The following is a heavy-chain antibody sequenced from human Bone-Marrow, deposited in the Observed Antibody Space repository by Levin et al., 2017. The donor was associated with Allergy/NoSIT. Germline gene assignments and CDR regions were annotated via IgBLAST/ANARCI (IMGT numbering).Heavy chain of an antibody. Sequence: GGSLRLSCAVSGFTFSSYGMHWVRQAPGKGLEWVAVVSYDGSNKYYGDSVKGRFTISRDTSKNSLYLQMNSLRAEDTAMYYCATDVGRFGELSGRDVFDLWGQGTMVTVSS. CDR2: VSYDGSNK. CDR3: ATDVGRFGELSGRDVFDL. D-gene: IGHD3-10*01. V-gene: IGHV3-30*03. CDR1: GFTFSSYG. J-gene: IGHJ3*01.